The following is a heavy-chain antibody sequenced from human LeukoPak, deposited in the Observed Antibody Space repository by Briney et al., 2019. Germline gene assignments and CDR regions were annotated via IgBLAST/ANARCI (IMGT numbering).Heavy chain of an antibody. J-gene: IGHJ4*02. CDR3: ARDLVAATRNPTDFDY. D-gene: IGHD2-15*01. V-gene: IGHV3-23*01. CDR1: GFTFSSYG. CDR2: ISGSGDRT. Sequence: GGSLRLSCAASGFTFSSYGMSCVREAPGKGLEWVSAISGSGDRTYYADSVKGRFTISRDNSKNTLYLQMNSLRAEDTALYYCARDLVAATRNPTDFDYWGQGTLVTVSS.